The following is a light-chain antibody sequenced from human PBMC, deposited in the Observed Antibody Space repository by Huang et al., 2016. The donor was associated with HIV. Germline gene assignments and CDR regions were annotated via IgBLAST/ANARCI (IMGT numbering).Light chain of an antibody. J-gene: IGKJ1*01. V-gene: IGKV3-20*01. CDR3: QQYSRSPT. CDR1: QILTGSY. CDR2: GAS. Sequence: DIVLTQSPGILSLSPGDRAILSCRASQILTGSYLAWYQHKPGQAPRLLIYGASSRATGIPDRFSGSGSGADFTLTVSRLEPEDFAVYFCQQYSRSPTFGQGTKV.